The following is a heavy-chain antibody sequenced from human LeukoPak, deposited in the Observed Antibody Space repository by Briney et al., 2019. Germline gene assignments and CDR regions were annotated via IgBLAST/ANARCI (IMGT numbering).Heavy chain of an antibody. V-gene: IGHV4-59*01. Sequence: SETLSLTCTVSGGSISSYYWSWIRQPPGKGLEWIGYIYYSGSTNYNPSLKSRVTISVDTSKNQFSLKLSSVTAADTAVYYCARDLDGPGGFDIWGQGTMVTVSS. J-gene: IGHJ3*02. CDR2: IYYSGST. CDR1: GGSISSYY. CDR3: ARDLDGPGGFDI. D-gene: IGHD2-15*01.